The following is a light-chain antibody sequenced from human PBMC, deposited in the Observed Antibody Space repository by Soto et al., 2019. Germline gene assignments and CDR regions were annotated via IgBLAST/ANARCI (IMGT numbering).Light chain of an antibody. CDR1: QSLLNSNGYNY. J-gene: IGKJ2*01. V-gene: IGKV2-28*01. Sequence: DIVMTQSPLSLPVTPGEPASISCRSSQSLLNSNGYNYLDWYLQKPGQSPQLLIYHASTRATGVPDRFSGSGSGTEFTLTISSLQSEDSAVYYCQQYDNWPPYTFGQGTKVDIK. CDR2: HAS. CDR3: QQYDNWPPYT.